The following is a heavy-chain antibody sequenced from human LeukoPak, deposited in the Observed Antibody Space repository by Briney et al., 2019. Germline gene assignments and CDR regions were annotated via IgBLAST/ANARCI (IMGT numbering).Heavy chain of an antibody. CDR1: GYTFTGYY. D-gene: IGHD2-15*01. J-gene: IGHJ4*02. CDR2: NNPNSGGT. CDR3: ARDIGWAARPTEGYYFDY. V-gene: IGHV1-2*02. Sequence: GASVKVSCKASGYTFTGYYMHWVRQAPGQGLEWMGWNNPNSGGTNYAQKFQGRVTMTRDTSISTAYMELSRLRSDDTAVYYCARDIGWAARPTEGYYFDYWGQGTLVTVSS.